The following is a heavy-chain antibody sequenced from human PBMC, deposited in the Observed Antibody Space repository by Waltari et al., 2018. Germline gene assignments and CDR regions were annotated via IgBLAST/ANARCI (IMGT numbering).Heavy chain of an antibody. CDR2: IRYDETHK. J-gene: IGHJ4*02. CDR1: GFTFSVSG. Sequence: QVQLVESGGGVVQPGGSLRLSCAASGFTFSVSGIHWVRQAPGKGLELVAFIRYDETHKYYADSVKGRFTISRDNSKNTVDLHMNSLRAEDTAVYYCARDGSSSSFDYWGQGTLVTVSS. V-gene: IGHV3-30*02. D-gene: IGHD6-6*01. CDR3: ARDGSSSSFDY.